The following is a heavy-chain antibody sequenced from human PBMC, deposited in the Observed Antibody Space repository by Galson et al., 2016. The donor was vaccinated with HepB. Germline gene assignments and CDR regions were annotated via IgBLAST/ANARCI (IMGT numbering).Heavy chain of an antibody. CDR2: ISFDGRNN. CDR1: GFSFSSHA. Sequence: SLRLSCAASGFSFSSHAMHWVRQGPGKGLQWLAVISFDGRNNYYADSVKGRFTISRDNAKNSPYLQMNSLRAEDTAVYYCASSGYSSSWYDYWGQGTLVTVSS. J-gene: IGHJ4*02. V-gene: IGHV3-30*04. CDR3: ASSGYSSSWYDY. D-gene: IGHD6-13*01.